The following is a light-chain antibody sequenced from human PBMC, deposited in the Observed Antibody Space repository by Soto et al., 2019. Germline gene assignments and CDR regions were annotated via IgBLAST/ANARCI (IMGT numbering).Light chain of an antibody. V-gene: IGLV1-47*01. CDR2: RNN. J-gene: IGLJ1*01. Sequence: QSVLTQPPSASGTPGQRVTISCSGSSSNIGSNYVYWYQQLPGTAPKLLIYRNNQRPSGVPDRFSGSKSGTSASLAISGLRSEDEADYYCAAWDDSLSGRAFGTGTKAPS. CDR3: AAWDDSLSGRA. CDR1: SSNIGSNY.